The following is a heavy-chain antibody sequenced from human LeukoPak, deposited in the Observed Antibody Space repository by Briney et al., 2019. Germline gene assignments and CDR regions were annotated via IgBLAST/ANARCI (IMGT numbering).Heavy chain of an antibody. J-gene: IGHJ4*02. CDR1: GGTISDYF. CDR3: ARRSVGGGERFDY. V-gene: IGHV4-59*01. CDR2: IYSSGTT. D-gene: IGHD3-16*01. Sequence: SETLSLTCTVSGGTISDYFWNWIRQPPGKGLKWIGHIYSSGTTNYNPSLMSRVTISLDTSKNDFSLKLTSVTAADTAVYYCARRSVGGGERFDYWGQGILVTVSS.